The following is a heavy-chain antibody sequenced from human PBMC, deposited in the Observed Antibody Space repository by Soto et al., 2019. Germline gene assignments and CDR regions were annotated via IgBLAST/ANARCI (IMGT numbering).Heavy chain of an antibody. D-gene: IGHD3-3*01. CDR2: IYYGGST. CDR3: ASPREDYDFWSGYYFDY. J-gene: IGHJ4*02. CDR1: GGSISSNNNY. V-gene: IGHV4-39*01. Sequence: QLQLQELGPGLVKPSETLSLTCTVSGGSISSNNNYWDWIRQPPGKGLEWIGSIYYGGSTYYNPSLKSRVTISVDTSKNQFSLVLTSVTAADTAVYYCASPREDYDFWSGYYFDYWGQGTLVTVSS.